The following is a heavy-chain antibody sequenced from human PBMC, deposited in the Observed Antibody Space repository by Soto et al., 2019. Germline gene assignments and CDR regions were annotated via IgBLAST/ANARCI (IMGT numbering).Heavy chain of an antibody. CDR2: IGSVGGDT. J-gene: IGHJ3*02. V-gene: IGHV3-23*01. Sequence: EVQLLESGGGLVQPGGSLRLSCAASGFTFYSYAMSWVRQAPGKGLEWVSTIGSVGGDTYYADSVKARFTISRDDSKNTLLLQMNSLRAEDTAVYYCVKDRMAYNSVWDPFDIWGQGTMVTVSS. CDR1: GFTFYSYA. CDR3: VKDRMAYNSVWDPFDI. D-gene: IGHD1-20*01.